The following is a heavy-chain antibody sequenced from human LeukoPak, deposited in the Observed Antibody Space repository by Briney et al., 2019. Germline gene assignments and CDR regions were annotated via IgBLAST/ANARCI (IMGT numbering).Heavy chain of an antibody. Sequence: GGSLRLSCAASGFTFSSYWMGWVRQAPGKGLEWVSAISGSGGSTYYADSVKGRFTISRDNSKNTLYLQMNSLRAEDTAVYYCAKGPSRAAAGTYYMDVWGKGTTVTISS. CDR1: GFTFSSYW. CDR3: AKGPSRAAAGTYYMDV. CDR2: ISGSGGST. D-gene: IGHD6-13*01. J-gene: IGHJ6*03. V-gene: IGHV3-23*01.